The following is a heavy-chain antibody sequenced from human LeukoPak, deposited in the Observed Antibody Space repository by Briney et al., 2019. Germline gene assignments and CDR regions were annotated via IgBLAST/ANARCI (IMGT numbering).Heavy chain of an antibody. Sequence: GGSLRLSCAASGFSFSTYTMNWVRQAPGKGLEWVSYISSSGGTIYYADSVKGRFTISRDNAKNSLYLQMNSLRAEDTAVYYCARERGDGYNFEAFDIWGQGTVVTVSS. CDR3: ARERGDGYNFEAFDI. V-gene: IGHV3-48*04. J-gene: IGHJ3*02. D-gene: IGHD5-24*01. CDR1: GFSFSTYT. CDR2: ISSSGGTI.